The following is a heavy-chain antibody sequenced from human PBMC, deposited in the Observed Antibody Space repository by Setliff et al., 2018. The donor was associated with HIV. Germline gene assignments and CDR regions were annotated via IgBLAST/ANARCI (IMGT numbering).Heavy chain of an antibody. J-gene: IGHJ4*02. CDR3: SRILGGVIDC. Sequence: ASVKVSCKASGYTFNSYGINWVRQAPGQGLEWMGWINTVTGNPTYAQGFTGRFVFSLDTSVSTAYLQISSLKAEDSAVYYCSRILGGVIDCWGQGTLVTVSS. CDR2: INTVTGNP. CDR1: GYTFNSYG. D-gene: IGHD2-21*01. V-gene: IGHV7-4-1*02.